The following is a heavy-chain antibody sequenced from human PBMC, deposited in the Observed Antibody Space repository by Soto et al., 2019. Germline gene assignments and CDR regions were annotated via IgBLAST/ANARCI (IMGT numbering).Heavy chain of an antibody. V-gene: IGHV3-30-3*01. CDR1: GFTFSSYA. CDR2: ISYDGSNK. D-gene: IGHD2-15*01. Sequence: GGSLRLSCAASGFTFSSYAMHWVRQAPGKGLEWVAVISYDGSNKYYADSVKGRFTISRDNSKNTLYLQMNSLRAEDTAVYYCARDLVGYCSGGSCYYNYYYGMDVWGQGTTVTVSS. CDR3: ARDLVGYCSGGSCYYNYYYGMDV. J-gene: IGHJ6*02.